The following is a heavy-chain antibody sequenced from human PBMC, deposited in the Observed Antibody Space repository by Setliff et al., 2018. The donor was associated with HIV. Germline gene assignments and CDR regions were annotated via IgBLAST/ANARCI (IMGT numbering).Heavy chain of an antibody. CDR3: ASRIYYYDESRVLREEGFVP. V-gene: IGHV4-61*09. Sequence: SETLSLTCTVSGGSISSGTYYWSWIRQPAGKGLEWIGHIYTSGRTYYNRSLESRLTISIDTSKNQFSLKLTSVTAADTAMYYCASRIYYYDESRVLREEGFVPWGQGTLVTVSS. CDR2: IYTSGRT. J-gene: IGHJ5*02. CDR1: GGSISSGTYY. D-gene: IGHD3-22*01.